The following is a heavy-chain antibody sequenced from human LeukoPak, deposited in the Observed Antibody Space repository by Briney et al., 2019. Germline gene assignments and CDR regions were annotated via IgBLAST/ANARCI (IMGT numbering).Heavy chain of an antibody. J-gene: IGHJ5*02. V-gene: IGHV3-33*01. Sequence: GGSLRLSCAASGFTFSSYGMHWVRQAPGKGLEWVAVIWYDGSNKCYADSVKGRFTISRGNSKNTLYLQMNSLRAEDTAVYYCARDYDFWGNNWFDPWGQGTLVAVSS. CDR2: IWYDGSNK. CDR3: ARDYDFWGNNWFDP. D-gene: IGHD3/OR15-3a*01. CDR1: GFTFSSYG.